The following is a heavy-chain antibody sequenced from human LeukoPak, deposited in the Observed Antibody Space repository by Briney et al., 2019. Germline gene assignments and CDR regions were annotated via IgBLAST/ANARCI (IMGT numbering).Heavy chain of an antibody. D-gene: IGHD3-10*01. CDR1: GFTFSSYG. CDR2: ISYDGSNK. J-gene: IGHJ6*02. Sequence: GGSLRLSCAASGFTFSSYGMHWVRQAPGKGLEWVAVISYDGSNKYYADSVKGRFTISRDNSKNTLYLQMNSLRAEDTAVYYCAKCRGPDRGPYYGSGRYGMDVWGQGTTVTVSS. CDR3: AKCRGPDRGPYYGSGRYGMDV. V-gene: IGHV3-30*18.